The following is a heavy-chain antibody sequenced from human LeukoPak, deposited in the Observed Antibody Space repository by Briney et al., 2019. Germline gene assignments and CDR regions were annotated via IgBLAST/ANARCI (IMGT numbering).Heavy chain of an antibody. J-gene: IGHJ4*02. D-gene: IGHD3-22*01. CDR3: ARDRSDGSGYYGYYFDY. V-gene: IGHV4-59*01. CDR2: IYYSGST. Sequence: PSETLSLTCIVSGGSIGTYYWSWIRQPPGKGLEWIGHIYYSGSTDYNPSLRSRVTITVDTSKHLFSLRLSSVTAADTAVYYCARDRSDGSGYYGYYFDYWGQGTLVSVSS. CDR1: GGSIGTYY.